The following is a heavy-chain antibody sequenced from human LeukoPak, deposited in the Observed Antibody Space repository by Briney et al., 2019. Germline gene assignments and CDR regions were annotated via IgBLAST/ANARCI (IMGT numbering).Heavy chain of an antibody. CDR2: ITGSGHRI. D-gene: IGHD3-10*01. V-gene: IGHV3-23*01. J-gene: IGHJ6*03. CDR1: GFTFHSYA. CDR3: AKDRDLDYYYYMDV. Sequence: GGSLRLSCAASGFTFHSYAMTWVRQAPGKGLEWVSAITGSGHRIYYADSVRGRFTIPRDNSKNTLFLQMHGLRAEDTAMYYCAKDRDLDYYYYMDVWGNGTTVTVSS.